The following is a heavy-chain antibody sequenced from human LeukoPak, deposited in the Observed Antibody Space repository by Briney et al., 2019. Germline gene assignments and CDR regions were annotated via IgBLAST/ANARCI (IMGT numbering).Heavy chain of an antibody. D-gene: IGHD1-1*01. Sequence: PGGSLRLSCAASGFTFSSYWMHWVRQAPGKGLVWVSRINSDGSSTSYADSVKGRFTISRDNAKNTLYLQTNSLRAEDTAVYYCARGDGGTTFYYHYGMDVWGQGTTVTVSS. V-gene: IGHV3-74*01. CDR1: GFTFSSYW. CDR2: INSDGSST. J-gene: IGHJ6*02. CDR3: ARGDGGTTFYYHYGMDV.